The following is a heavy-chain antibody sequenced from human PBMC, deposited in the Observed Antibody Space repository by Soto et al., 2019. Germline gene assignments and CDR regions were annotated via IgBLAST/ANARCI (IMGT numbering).Heavy chain of an antibody. CDR2: IDEYGSTI. V-gene: IGHV3-74*01. D-gene: IGHD3-10*01. Sequence: EVQLVESGGGLVQPGGSLRLSCAASGFTFSSYWMHWVRQVPGKGLLWVSRIDEYGSTINYPDSVKGRFTISRDNARNTLYLEMNSLRAEDTALYYCTRDIGGKGAYWGPGTLVTVSS. CDR3: TRDIGGKGAY. J-gene: IGHJ4*02. CDR1: GFTFSSYW.